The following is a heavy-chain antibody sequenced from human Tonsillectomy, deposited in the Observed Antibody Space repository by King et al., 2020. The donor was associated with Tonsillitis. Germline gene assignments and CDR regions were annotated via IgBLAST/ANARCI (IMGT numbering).Heavy chain of an antibody. Sequence: VQLVESGGGLVQPGGSLRLSCAASGFTFSNYWMSWVRQAPGKGLEWVANIKQDGSEKDYVDSVKGRMTISRDNAKNSVDLQMNSLRVEDTAVYYCAREFTYYYGSGSSAFDYWGQGTLVTVSS. CDR2: IKQDGSEK. CDR1: GFTFSNYW. CDR3: AREFTYYYGSGSSAFDY. V-gene: IGHV3-7*03. J-gene: IGHJ4*02. D-gene: IGHD3-10*01.